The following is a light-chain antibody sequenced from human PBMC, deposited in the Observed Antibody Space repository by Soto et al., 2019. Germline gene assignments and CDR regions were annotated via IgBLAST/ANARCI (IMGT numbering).Light chain of an antibody. J-gene: IGKJ5*01. Sequence: DIVMTQSPLSLPVTPGEPASISCRSSQSLLHSNGYKYLDWYLQKTGQSPQLLIYLSANRASGVPDRFSGSGSGTDFTLKISRVEAEDVGVYYCMQALQTPTFGQGTRLEIK. V-gene: IGKV2-28*01. CDR1: QSLLHSNGYKY. CDR3: MQALQTPT. CDR2: LSA.